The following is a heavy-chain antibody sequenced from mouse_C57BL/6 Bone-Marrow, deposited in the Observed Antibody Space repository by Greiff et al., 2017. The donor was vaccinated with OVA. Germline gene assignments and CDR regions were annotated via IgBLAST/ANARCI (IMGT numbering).Heavy chain of an antibody. D-gene: IGHD1-1*01. V-gene: IGHV1-81*01. Sequence: VQLQQSGAELARPGASVKLSCKASGYTFTSYGISWVKQRTGQGLEWIGEIYPRSGNTYYNEKFKGKATLTADKSSSTAYMELRSLTSEDSAVYFCASKRSITTVVASYYFDYWGQGTTLTVSS. J-gene: IGHJ2*01. CDR3: ASKRSITTVVASYYFDY. CDR2: IYPRSGNT. CDR1: GYTFTSYG.